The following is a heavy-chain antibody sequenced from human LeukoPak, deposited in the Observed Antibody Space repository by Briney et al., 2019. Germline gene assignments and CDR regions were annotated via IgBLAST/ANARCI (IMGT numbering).Heavy chain of an antibody. D-gene: IGHD6-13*01. CDR2: ISAYNGNT. CDR3: ARDLSSSSWYPLDY. CDR1: GYTFTSYG. V-gene: IGHV1-18*01. J-gene: IGHJ4*02. Sequence: GASVKVSCKAYGYTFTSYGISWVRQAAGQGLEWMGWISAYNGNTNYAQKLQGRVTMTTDTSTSTAYMELRSLRSDDTAVYYCARDLSSSSWYPLDYWGQGTLVTVSS.